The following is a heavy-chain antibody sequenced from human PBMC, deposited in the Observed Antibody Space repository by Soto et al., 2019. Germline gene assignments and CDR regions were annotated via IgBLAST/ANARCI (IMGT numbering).Heavy chain of an antibody. CDR2: ISGDGRSI. V-gene: IGHV3-74*01. D-gene: IGHD1-26*01. J-gene: IGHJ6*02. Sequence: DVQLVESGGGLVQPGGSLRLSCAASGFTFSTYWMHWVRQAPGKGLVWVSRISGDGRSISYADSVKGRFTISRENAKNSLYLQMNSLRAGDTAVYYCARASGSYYVDYYYGMDVWGQGTTVTVSS. CDR1: GFTFSTYW. CDR3: ARASGSYYVDYYYGMDV.